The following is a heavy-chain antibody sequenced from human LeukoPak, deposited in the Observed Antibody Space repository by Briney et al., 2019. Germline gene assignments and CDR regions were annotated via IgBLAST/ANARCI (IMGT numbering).Heavy chain of an antibody. V-gene: IGHV3-7*02. CDR1: GFTFSRYW. Sequence: GGSLRLSCAASGFTFSRYWMSWVRQAPGKGLEWVANIKEVGSVKYYVESVKGRFTISRDNAKNSLYLQMNSLRAEDTAVYYCAASITMFDYWGQGTLVTVS. CDR2: IKEVGSVK. J-gene: IGHJ4*02. D-gene: IGHD3-10*01. CDR3: AASITMFDY.